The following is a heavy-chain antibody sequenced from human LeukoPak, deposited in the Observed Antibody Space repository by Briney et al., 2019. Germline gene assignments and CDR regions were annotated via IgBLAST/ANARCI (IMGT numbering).Heavy chain of an antibody. D-gene: IGHD1-26*01. J-gene: IGHJ4*02. V-gene: IGHV1-69*13. Sequence: ASVKVSCKASGGTFSSYAISWVRQAPGQGLEWMGGIIPIFATANYAQKFQGRVTITADESTSTAYMELSSLRSEDTAVYYCARELLEWELVYWGQGTLVTASS. CDR1: GGTFSSYA. CDR3: ARELLEWELVY. CDR2: IIPIFATA.